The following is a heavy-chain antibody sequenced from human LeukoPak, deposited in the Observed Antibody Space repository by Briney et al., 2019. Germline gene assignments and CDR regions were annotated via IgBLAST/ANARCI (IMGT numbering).Heavy chain of an antibody. CDR1: GGTISSSNYY. J-gene: IGHJ4*02. D-gene: IGHD3-9*01. CDR2: IYYSGST. Sequence: SETLSLTCTVSGGTISSSNYYWGWIRQPPGKGLDWSGSIYYSGSTYYNPSLKSRVTISVDTSKNQFSLKLSSVTAADTAVYYCARGGPMATGLDYWGQGTLVTVSS. V-gene: IGHV4-39*07. CDR3: ARGGPMATGLDY.